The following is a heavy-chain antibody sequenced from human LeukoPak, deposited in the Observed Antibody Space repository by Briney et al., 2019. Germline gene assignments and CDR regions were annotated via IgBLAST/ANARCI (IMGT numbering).Heavy chain of an antibody. Sequence: ASVKLSCKASGYTFTSYGISWVRQSPGQRLEWRGWINPNSGGTNYAQKFQGRVTMTRDTSISTAYMELSRLRSDDTAVYYCARSLPLLRYFDWLPDPDYWGKGTLVTASS. CDR1: GYTFTSYG. D-gene: IGHD3-9*01. J-gene: IGHJ4*02. CDR3: ARSLPLLRYFDWLPDPDY. V-gene: IGHV1-2*02. CDR2: INPNSGGT.